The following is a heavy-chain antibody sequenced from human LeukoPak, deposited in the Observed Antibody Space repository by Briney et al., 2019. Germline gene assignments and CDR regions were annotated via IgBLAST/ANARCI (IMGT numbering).Heavy chain of an antibody. CDR2: ISHSGIT. J-gene: IGHJ4*02. CDR1: GGSFGGYY. CDR3: ARGDRGTGYSSI. V-gene: IGHV4-34*01. Sequence: PSETLSLTCAVYGGSFGGYYWNWIRQPRGKGLEWIGEISHSGITNYNPSLKSRVTISVDTSKNQFSLRLSSVTAAETAVYYCARGDRGTGYSSIWGQGTLVTVSS. D-gene: IGHD6-19*01.